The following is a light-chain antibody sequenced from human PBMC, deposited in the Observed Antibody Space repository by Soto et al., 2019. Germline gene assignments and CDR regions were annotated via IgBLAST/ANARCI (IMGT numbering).Light chain of an antibody. CDR3: QQYAALPPT. Sequence: DLQMTQSPSSLSASVGDRVTITCQASQDISNNLNWFQQKPGKAPNLLIYDASNLETGVPPRFSGSGSGTDFTVTIGSLQPEDVGTYYCQQYAALPPTFGGGTKVEIK. CDR2: DAS. CDR1: QDISNN. J-gene: IGKJ4*01. V-gene: IGKV1-33*01.